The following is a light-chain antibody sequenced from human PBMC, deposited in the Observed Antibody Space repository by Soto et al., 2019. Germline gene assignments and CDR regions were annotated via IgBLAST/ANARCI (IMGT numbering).Light chain of an antibody. J-gene: IGLJ2*01. CDR3: AVWDDSLSGVV. CDR1: SSNIGSNT. CDR2: NDY. V-gene: IGLV1-44*01. Sequence: QLVLTQPPSASGTPGQRVTISCSGSSSNIGSNTVNWYQQLPGTAPKLLIYNDYERPSGVPDRFSGSKSGTSASLGISGLRSEDEADYFCAVWDDSLSGVVFGGGTKLTVL.